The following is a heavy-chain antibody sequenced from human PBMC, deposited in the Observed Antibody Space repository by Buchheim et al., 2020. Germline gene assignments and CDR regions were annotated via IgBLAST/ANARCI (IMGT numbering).Heavy chain of an antibody. Sequence: VQLVQSGAEVKKPGASVKVSCKASGYTFTSYYMHWVRQAPGQGLEWMGIINPSGGSTSYAQKFQGRVTMTRDTSTSPVYMELSSLRSEDTAVYYCARDLHYYDSSGYYFRYLFDYWGQGTL. CDR2: INPSGGST. V-gene: IGHV1-46*01. CDR3: ARDLHYYDSSGYYFRYLFDY. CDR1: GYTFTSYY. J-gene: IGHJ4*02. D-gene: IGHD3-22*01.